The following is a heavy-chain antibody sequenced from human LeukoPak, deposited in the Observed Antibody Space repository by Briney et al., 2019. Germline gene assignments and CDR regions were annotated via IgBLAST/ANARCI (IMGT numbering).Heavy chain of an antibody. D-gene: IGHD6-6*01. CDR2: ISGSGGST. Sequence: GGALRLSCAAPGFTLCSYSLSRGRQAPGEGVEWVSAISGSGGSTYYADSVKGRFTISRDNSKNTLYLQMNSLRAEDTAVYYCAKDRYSSSSPFDYWGQGTLVTVSS. CDR1: GFTLCSYS. CDR3: AKDRYSSSSPFDY. J-gene: IGHJ4*02. V-gene: IGHV3-23*01.